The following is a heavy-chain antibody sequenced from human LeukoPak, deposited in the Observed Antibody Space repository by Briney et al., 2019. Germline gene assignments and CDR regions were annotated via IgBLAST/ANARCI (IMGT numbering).Heavy chain of an antibody. CDR3: ARDLSSTSNWEFDH. Sequence: ASVKVSCKASGYTFTGYFMHWVRQAPGQGLEWMGRINLNSGGTYYAQNFQGRVTITRDTSISTAYVGLSRLTSDDTAVYYCARDLSSTSNWEFDHWGQGTLVTVSS. CDR2: INLNSGGT. D-gene: IGHD1-26*01. J-gene: IGHJ4*02. V-gene: IGHV1-2*06. CDR1: GYTFTGYF.